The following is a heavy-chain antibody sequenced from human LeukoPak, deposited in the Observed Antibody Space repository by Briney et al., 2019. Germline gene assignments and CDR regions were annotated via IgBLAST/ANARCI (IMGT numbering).Heavy chain of an antibody. J-gene: IGHJ4*02. V-gene: IGHV3-7*02. CDR2: IKEDGSEK. Sequence: PGGSLRLSCTASGFTFTSYWMTWVRQAPGRELEWVASIKEDGSEKQYVESVRGRFTISRDNAKNSLYLQMSSLTAEDTAVYYCAGNVEFWGQGTLVSVYS. CDR1: GFTFTSYW. CDR3: AGNVEF.